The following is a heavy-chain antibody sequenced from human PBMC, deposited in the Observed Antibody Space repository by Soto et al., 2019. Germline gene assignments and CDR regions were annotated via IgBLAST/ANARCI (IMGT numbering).Heavy chain of an antibody. CDR3: ARDGGKRNYYCMDV. Sequence: SETLSLTCAVSGGTFSSSSWCRWVRPPPGKGMEWVGEIYHSRNTDCIPTLKSRVTISVDKSKNQFSLKLSSVTAADTAVYYCARDGGKRNYYCMDVWGQGTTVTVSS. D-gene: IGHD2-15*01. J-gene: IGHJ6*02. CDR2: IYHSRNT. V-gene: IGHV4-4*02. CDR1: GGTFSSSSW.